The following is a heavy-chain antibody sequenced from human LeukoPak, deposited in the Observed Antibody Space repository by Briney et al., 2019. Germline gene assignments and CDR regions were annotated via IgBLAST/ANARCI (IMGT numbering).Heavy chain of an antibody. V-gene: IGHV3-23*01. Sequence: GGSLRLSCAASGFTFSSYAMSWVRQAPGKGLEWVSAISGSGGSTYHADSVKGRFTISRDNSKNTLYLQMNSLRAEDTAVYYCAKVQEHSSGYYFDYWGQGTLVTVSS. D-gene: IGHD3-22*01. J-gene: IGHJ4*02. CDR2: ISGSGGST. CDR3: AKVQEHSSGYYFDY. CDR1: GFTFSSYA.